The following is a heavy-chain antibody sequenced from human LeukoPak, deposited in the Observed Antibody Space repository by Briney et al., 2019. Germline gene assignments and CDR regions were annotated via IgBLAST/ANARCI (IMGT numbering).Heavy chain of an antibody. D-gene: IGHD4-23*01. CDR3: ARKGKSLDY. CDR1: GFTFSSYA. V-gene: IGHV3-30-3*01. CDR2: ISYDGSNK. J-gene: IGHJ4*02. Sequence: GGSLRLSCAASGFTFSSYAMHWVRQAPGKGLEWVAVISYDGSNKYYADSVKGRFTISRDNAKNSLYLQMNSLSDEDTAVYYCARKGKSLDYWGQGTLVTVSS.